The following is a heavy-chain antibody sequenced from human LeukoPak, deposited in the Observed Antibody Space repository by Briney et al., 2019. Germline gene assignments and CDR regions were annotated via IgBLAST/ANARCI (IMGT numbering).Heavy chain of an antibody. CDR2: VYYSGST. Sequence: PSETLSLTCTVSGGSISSSSYYWVWIRQSPGKGLAWIGYVYYSGSTYYNPSLKSRVTISVDTSKNQFSLKLSSVTAADTAVYYCARGIAVAGTGFDYWGQGTLVTVSS. CDR3: ARGIAVAGTGFDY. V-gene: IGHV4-39*07. CDR1: GGSISSSSYY. D-gene: IGHD6-19*01. J-gene: IGHJ4*02.